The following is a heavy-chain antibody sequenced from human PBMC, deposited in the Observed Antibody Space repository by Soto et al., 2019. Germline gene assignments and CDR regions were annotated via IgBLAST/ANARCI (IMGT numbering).Heavy chain of an antibody. J-gene: IGHJ5*02. CDR1: GYTFTSYD. V-gene: IGHV1-8*01. D-gene: IGHD3-16*01. CDR2: MNPNSGNT. Sequence: GASVKVSCKASGYTFTSYDINWVRQATGQGLEWMGWMNPNSGNTGYAQKFQGRVTMTRNTSISTAYMELSSLRSEDTAVYYCARYRRSRLNWFDPWGQGTLVTVSS. CDR3: ARYRRSRLNWFDP.